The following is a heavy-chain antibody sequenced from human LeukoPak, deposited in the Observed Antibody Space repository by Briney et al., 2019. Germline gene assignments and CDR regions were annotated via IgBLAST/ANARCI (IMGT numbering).Heavy chain of an antibody. J-gene: IGHJ4*02. CDR2: INSDGGT. CDR3: ARDPLRYLRVGHYDY. V-gene: IGHV3-74*01. CDR1: GFTFSSYW. Sequence: PGGSLRLSCAASGFTFSSYWMHWVRQAPGKGLVWVSRINSDGGTNYADSVKGRFTISRDNAKNTLYLQMNSLRVEDTAVYYCARDPLRYLRVGHYDYWGQGTLVAVSS. D-gene: IGHD3-9*01.